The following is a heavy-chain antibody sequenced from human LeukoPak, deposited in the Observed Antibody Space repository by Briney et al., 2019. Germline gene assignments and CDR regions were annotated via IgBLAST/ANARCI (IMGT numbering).Heavy chain of an antibody. CDR2: INPSGGST. CDR3: ARERLTMIRGVTRDAFDI. J-gene: IGHJ3*02. CDR1: GYTSTNYY. Sequence: ASVKVSCKASGYTSTNYYLHRVRQAPGQGLEWMGIINPSGGSTSYAQKFQGRVTMTSDTSTNTVYMELSSLRSEDTAVYYCARERLTMIRGVTRDAFDIWGQGTMVTVSS. D-gene: IGHD3-10*01. V-gene: IGHV1-46*01.